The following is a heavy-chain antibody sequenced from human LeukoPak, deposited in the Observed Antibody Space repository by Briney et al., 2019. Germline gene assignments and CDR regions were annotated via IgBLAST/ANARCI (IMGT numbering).Heavy chain of an antibody. V-gene: IGHV3-53*01. CDR3: ARVPSYYQGSESPYFFDY. CDR1: GFSVSNNY. J-gene: IGHJ4*02. Sequence: GGSLRLSCVVSGFSVSNNYMNWVRQAPGKGLEWVSVIYNDGDTYYADSVKGRFTISRDNSRNALYLQLNSLRAEDTAVYYCARVPSYYQGSESPYFFDYWGQGALVTVSS. D-gene: IGHD3-10*01. CDR2: IYNDGDT.